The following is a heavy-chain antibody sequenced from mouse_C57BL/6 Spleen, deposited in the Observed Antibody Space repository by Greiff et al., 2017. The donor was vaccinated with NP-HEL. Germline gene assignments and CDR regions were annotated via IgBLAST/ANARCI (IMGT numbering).Heavy chain of an antibody. D-gene: IGHD2-4*01. CDR3: AIFLYDYDAWFAY. J-gene: IGHJ3*01. V-gene: IGHV3-6*01. CDR1: GYSITSGYY. Sequence: EVHLVESGPGLVKPSQSLSLTCSVTGYSITSGYYWNWIRQFPGNKLEWMGYISYDGSNNYNPSLKNRISITRDTSKNQFFLKLNSVTTEDTATYYCAIFLYDYDAWFAYWGQGTLVTVSA. CDR2: ISYDGSN.